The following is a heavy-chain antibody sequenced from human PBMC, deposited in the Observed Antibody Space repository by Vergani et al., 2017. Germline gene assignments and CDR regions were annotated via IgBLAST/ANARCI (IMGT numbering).Heavy chain of an antibody. V-gene: IGHV1-46*03. CDR2: INPSGGST. J-gene: IGHJ6*02. Sequence: QVQLVQSGAEVKKPGASVKVSCKASGYTFTSYYMHWVRQAPGQGLEWMGIINPSGGSTRYAQKFQGRVTMTRDTSTSTVYMELSSLRSEDTAVYYCARDFAPVLLWFWELSHYYYYYGMDVWGQGTTVTVSS. D-gene: IGHD3-10*01. CDR3: ARDFAPVLLWFWELSHYYYYYGMDV. CDR1: GYTFTSYY.